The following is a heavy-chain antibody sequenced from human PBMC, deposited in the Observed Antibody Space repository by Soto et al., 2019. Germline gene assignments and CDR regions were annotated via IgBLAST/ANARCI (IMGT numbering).Heavy chain of an antibody. Sequence: SETLSLTCTVSGGSISSYYWSWIRQPPGKGLEWIGYIYYSGSTNYNPSLKSRVTISVDTSKNPFSLKLSSVTAADTAVYYCASGLDDILTGSFWFDPWGQGTLVTVSS. CDR1: GGSISSYY. CDR2: IYYSGST. V-gene: IGHV4-59*08. CDR3: ASGLDDILTGSFWFDP. J-gene: IGHJ5*02. D-gene: IGHD3-9*01.